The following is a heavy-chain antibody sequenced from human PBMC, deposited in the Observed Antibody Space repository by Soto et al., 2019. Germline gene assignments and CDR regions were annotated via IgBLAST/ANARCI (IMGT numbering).Heavy chain of an antibody. CDR3: AKFYGGNSAHTYTIDP. CDR2: ISSSGGST. J-gene: IGHJ5*02. V-gene: IGHV3-23*01. Sequence: GPLRLCCAASGCTFSSYAMSWVLQAPEKGLEWVSTISSSGGSTHYADSVKGRFTISRDNSKNTLYLQMNSLRAEDTAVYYCAKFYGGNSAHTYTIDPWGQGTLVTVSS. D-gene: IGHD2-21*02. CDR1: GCTFSSYA.